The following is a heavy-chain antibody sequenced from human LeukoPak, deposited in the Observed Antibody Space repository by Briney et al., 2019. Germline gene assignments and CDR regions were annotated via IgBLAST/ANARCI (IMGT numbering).Heavy chain of an antibody. CDR1: GFTFSSYS. J-gene: IGHJ4*02. V-gene: IGHV3-21*01. Sequence: GSLRLSCAASGFTFSSYSMIWVRQAPGKGLEWVSSISSSSSYIYYADSVRGRFTISRDNSKNTLYLQLNSLRAEDTAVYYCAKEYCSGRCSEDYFDYWGRGTLVTVSS. CDR3: AKEYCSGRCSEDYFDY. CDR2: ISSSSSYI. D-gene: IGHD2-15*01.